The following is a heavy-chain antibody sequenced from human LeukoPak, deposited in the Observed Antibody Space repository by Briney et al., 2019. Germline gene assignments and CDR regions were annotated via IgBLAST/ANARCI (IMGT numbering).Heavy chain of an antibody. V-gene: IGHV1-18*01. J-gene: IGHJ4*02. D-gene: IGHD3-10*01. Sequence: GASVKVSCKASGYTFTSYGISWVRQAPGQGLEWMGWISAYNGNTNYAQKLQGRVTMTTDTSTSTAYMELRGLRPDDTAVYYCARANPYYYGSGSYIVPDYWGQGTLVTVSS. CDR3: ARANPYYYGSGSYIVPDY. CDR1: GYTFTSYG. CDR2: ISAYNGNT.